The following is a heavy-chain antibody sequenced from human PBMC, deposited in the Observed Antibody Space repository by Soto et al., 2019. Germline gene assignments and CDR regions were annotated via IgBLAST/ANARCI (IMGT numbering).Heavy chain of an antibody. V-gene: IGHV3-23*01. CDR1: GFTFSSYA. J-gene: IGHJ6*02. CDR3: AKDGRSVVPAVIQYYYYGMDV. CDR2: ISGSGGST. Sequence: GGSLRLSCAASGFTFSSYAMSWVRQAPGKGLEWVSAISGSGGSTYYADSVKGRFTISRDNSKNTLYLQMNSLRAEDTAVYYCAKDGRSVVPAVIQYYYYGMDVWGQGTTVTVSS. D-gene: IGHD2-2*01.